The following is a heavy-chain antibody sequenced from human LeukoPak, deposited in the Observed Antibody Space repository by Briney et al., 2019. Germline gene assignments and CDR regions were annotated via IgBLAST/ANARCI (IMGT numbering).Heavy chain of an antibody. V-gene: IGHV3-21*01. CDR3: ARDLGGMATTYYFDY. CDR1: GFTFSSYS. Sequence: GGSLRLSCAASGFTFSSYSMNWVRQAPGKGLEWVSSISSSSYIYYADSVKGRFAISRDNAKNSLYLQMNSLRAEDTAVYYCARDLGGMATTYYFDYWGQGTLVTVSS. D-gene: IGHD5-24*01. J-gene: IGHJ4*02. CDR2: ISSSSYI.